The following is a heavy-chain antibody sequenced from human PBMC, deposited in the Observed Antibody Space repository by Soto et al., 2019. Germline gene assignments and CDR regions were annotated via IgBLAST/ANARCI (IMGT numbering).Heavy chain of an antibody. D-gene: IGHD3-3*01. V-gene: IGHV3-7*01. Sequence: EVQLVESGGGLVQPGGSLRLSCAASGFAVSSFWMSWVRQAPGKGLEWVANIKRDGSEKYYVDSVKGRFTISRDNAKNSLYLQMNILRAEDTAVYYCARDYYFWSGSNSCFDYWGQGTLVTVSS. CDR1: GFAVSSFW. J-gene: IGHJ4*02. CDR3: ARDYYFWSGSNSCFDY. CDR2: IKRDGSEK.